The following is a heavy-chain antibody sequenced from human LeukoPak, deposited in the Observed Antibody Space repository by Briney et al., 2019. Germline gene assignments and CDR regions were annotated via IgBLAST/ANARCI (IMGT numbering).Heavy chain of an antibody. V-gene: IGHV4-59*11. CDR1: GGSISSHY. CDR3: ARDPSYSGSYFAY. D-gene: IGHD1-26*01. J-gene: IGHJ4*02. Sequence: SETLSLTCTVSGGSISSHYWSWIRQPPGKGLEWIGYIYYSGSTNYNPSLKSRVTISVDTSKNQFSLKLSSVTAADTAVYYCARDPSYSGSYFAYWGQGTLVTVSS. CDR2: IYYSGST.